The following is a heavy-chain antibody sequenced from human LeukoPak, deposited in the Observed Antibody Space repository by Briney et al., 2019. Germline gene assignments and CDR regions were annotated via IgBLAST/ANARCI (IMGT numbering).Heavy chain of an antibody. J-gene: IGHJ6*03. CDR2: IYYSGST. Sequence: SETLSLTCTASGGSISSYYWSWIRQPPGKGLEWIGYIYYSGSTNYNPSLKSRVTISVDTSKNQFSLKLSSVTAADTAVYYCARDLVQSDYYYYYMDVWGKGTTVTVSS. V-gene: IGHV4-59*01. CDR1: GGSISSYY. D-gene: IGHD1-1*01. CDR3: ARDLVQSDYYYYYMDV.